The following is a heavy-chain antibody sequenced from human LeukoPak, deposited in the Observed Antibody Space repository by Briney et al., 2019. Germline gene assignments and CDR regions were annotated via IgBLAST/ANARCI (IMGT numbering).Heavy chain of an antibody. CDR3: AKDYGGYMDV. D-gene: IGHD4-23*01. V-gene: IGHV3-33*06. Sequence: GGSLRLSCAASGFTFSSYGMHWVRQAPGKGLEWVAVIWYDGSNKYYADSVNGRFTISRDNSKNTLYLQMNSLRAEDTAVYYCAKDYGGYMDVWGKGTTVTVSS. CDR1: GFTFSSYG. CDR2: IWYDGSNK. J-gene: IGHJ6*03.